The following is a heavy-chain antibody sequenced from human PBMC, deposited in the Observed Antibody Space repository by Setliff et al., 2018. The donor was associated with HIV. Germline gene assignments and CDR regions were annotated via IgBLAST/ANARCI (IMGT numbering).Heavy chain of an antibody. CDR2: ISSGNGNT. D-gene: IGHD1-26*01. J-gene: IGHJ4*02. CDR3: ARVKVGASLVFDS. CDR1: GYTFTAYA. V-gene: IGHV1-3*04. Sequence: ASVKVSCKAAGYTFTAYAIHWLRQVPGQGLEWMGWISSGNGNTKVSQKFQGRVTITRDTPASTAYLELSSLRSDDTSIYYRARVKVGASLVFDSWGQGTQVTVSS.